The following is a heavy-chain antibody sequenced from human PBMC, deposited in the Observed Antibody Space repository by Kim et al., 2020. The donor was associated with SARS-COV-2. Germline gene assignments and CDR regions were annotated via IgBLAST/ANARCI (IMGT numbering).Heavy chain of an antibody. CDR3: ARIYSSYFYLDV. Sequence: TYYNPYLKSRVTVSADTSKTHFSLRLSSVTAAATAVFYCARIYSSYFYLDVWGRGTSVTVSS. J-gene: IGHJ6*03. D-gene: IGHD2-15*01. V-gene: IGHV4-39*01. CDR2: T.